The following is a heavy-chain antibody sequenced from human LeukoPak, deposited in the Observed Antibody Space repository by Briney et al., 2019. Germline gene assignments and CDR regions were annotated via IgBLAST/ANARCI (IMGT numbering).Heavy chain of an antibody. J-gene: IGHJ4*02. CDR2: INPSVGST. Sequence: ASVKVSCKASGYTFTSYYMHWVRQSPGQGLECMGIINPSVGSTSYAQKFQGRVTMTRDTSTSTVYMELSRLRSEDTAVYYCASSRDGYNTIENWGQGTLVTVSS. V-gene: IGHV1-46*01. CDR1: GYTFTSYY. CDR3: ASSRDGYNTIEN. D-gene: IGHD5-24*01.